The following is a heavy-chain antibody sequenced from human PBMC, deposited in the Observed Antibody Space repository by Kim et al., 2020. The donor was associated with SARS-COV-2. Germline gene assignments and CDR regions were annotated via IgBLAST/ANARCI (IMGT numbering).Heavy chain of an antibody. CDR3: ARLYLYNWNYWFDYYYYCMDV. D-gene: IGHD1-7*01. CDR1: GGSISSSSYY. V-gene: IGHV4-39*01. J-gene: IGHJ6*02. CDR2: IYYSGST. Sequence: SETLSLTCTVSGGSISSSSYYWGWIRQPPGKGLEWIGSIYYSGSTYYNPSLKSRVTISVDTSKNQFSLKLSSVTAADTAVYYCARLYLYNWNYWFDYYYYCMDVWGQGTTVTVSS.